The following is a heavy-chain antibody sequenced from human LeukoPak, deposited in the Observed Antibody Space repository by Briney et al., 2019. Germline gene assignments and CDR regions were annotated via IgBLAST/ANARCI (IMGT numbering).Heavy chain of an antibody. Sequence: SETLSLTCTVSGGSISSGGYYWSWIRQPPGKGLEWIGYIYHSGSTYYNPSLKSRVTISVDRSKNQFSLKLSSVTAADTAVYYCARDAQVAGNFGAFDIWGQGTMVTVSS. J-gene: IGHJ3*02. CDR3: ARDAQVAGNFGAFDI. V-gene: IGHV4-30-2*01. CDR1: GGSISSGGYY. D-gene: IGHD6-19*01. CDR2: IYHSGST.